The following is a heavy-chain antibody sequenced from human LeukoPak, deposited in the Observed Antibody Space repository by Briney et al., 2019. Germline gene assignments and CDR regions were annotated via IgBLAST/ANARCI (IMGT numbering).Heavy chain of an antibody. CDR2: ISGSGGST. CDR1: GFTFSSYA. CDR3: AKGRMGYSYGYGDYYYGMDV. J-gene: IGHJ6*02. Sequence: GGSLRLSCAASGFTFSSYAMSWVRQAPGKGLEWVSAISGSGGSTYYADSVKGRFTISRDNSKNTLYLQMNSQRAEDTAVYYCAKGRMGYSYGYGDYYYGMDVWGQGTTVTVSS. V-gene: IGHV3-23*01. D-gene: IGHD5-18*01.